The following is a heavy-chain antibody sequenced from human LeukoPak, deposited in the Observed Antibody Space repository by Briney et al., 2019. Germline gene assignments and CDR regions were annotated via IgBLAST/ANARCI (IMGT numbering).Heavy chain of an antibody. V-gene: IGHV3-33*08. Sequence: PGGSLRLSCAASGFTFSSYNMNWVRQAPGKGLEWVAIMWYDGSNKYYTDSVKGRFTISRDNSKNTLYLQMNSLRVEDTAVYYCAREDTALDIAYWGQGTLVTVSS. J-gene: IGHJ4*02. CDR1: GFTFSSYN. D-gene: IGHD5-18*01. CDR2: MWYDGSNK. CDR3: AREDTALDIAY.